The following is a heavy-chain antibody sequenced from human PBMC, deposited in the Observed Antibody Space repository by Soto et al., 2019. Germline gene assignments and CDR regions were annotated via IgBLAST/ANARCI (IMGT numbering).Heavy chain of an antibody. Sequence: QVQLQESGPGLVKPSETLSLTCTVSGGSISRYYWSWIRQPPGKGLEWIGYIYYSGSTNYNPSLKSRVTISVDTSKNQFSLKLSSVTAADTAVYYCARTGGFFDWLPPYYFDYWGQGTLVTVSS. J-gene: IGHJ4*02. CDR3: ARTGGFFDWLPPYYFDY. CDR2: IYYSGST. V-gene: IGHV4-59*08. D-gene: IGHD3-9*01. CDR1: GGSISRYY.